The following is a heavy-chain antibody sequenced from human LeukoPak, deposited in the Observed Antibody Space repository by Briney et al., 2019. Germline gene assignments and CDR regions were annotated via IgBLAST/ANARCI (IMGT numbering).Heavy chain of an antibody. CDR2: ISGSGGST. D-gene: IGHD3-16*01. V-gene: IGHV3-23*01. Sequence: GGSLRLSCAASGFTFSSYAMSWVRQAPGKGLEWVSAISGSGGSTYYADSVKGRFTISRDNSKNTLYLQMNSLRAEDTAVYYCATFGFGGVISIDYWGQGTLVTVSS. CDR1: GFTFSSYA. CDR3: ATFGFGGVISIDY. J-gene: IGHJ4*02.